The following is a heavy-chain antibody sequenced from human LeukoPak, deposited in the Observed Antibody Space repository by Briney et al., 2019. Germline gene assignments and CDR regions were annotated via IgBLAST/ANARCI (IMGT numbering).Heavy chain of an antibody. CDR2: IYYSGST. V-gene: IGHV4-39*07. Sequence: PSETLSLTCTVSGGSISSSSYYWGWIRQPPGKGLEWIGSIYYSGSTYYNPSLESRVTISVDTSKNQFSLKLSSVTAADTAVYYCARDRGRQPYYYYGMDVWGQGTTVTVSS. CDR1: GGSISSSSYY. CDR3: ARDRGRQPYYYYGMDV. J-gene: IGHJ6*02.